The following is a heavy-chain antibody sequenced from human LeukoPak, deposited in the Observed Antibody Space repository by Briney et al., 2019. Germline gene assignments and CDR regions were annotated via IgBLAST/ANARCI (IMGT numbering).Heavy chain of an antibody. J-gene: IGHJ6*02. V-gene: IGHV1-24*01. Sequence: GASVKVSCKVSGYTLTELSMHWVRQAPGKGLEWMGGFDPEDGETIYAQKLQGRVTMTEDTSTDTAYMELSSLRSEDTAVYYCATDSRSTSLGYYYGMDVWGQGTTVTVSS. D-gene: IGHD2-2*01. CDR3: ATDSRSTSLGYYYGMDV. CDR2: FDPEDGET. CDR1: GYTLTELS.